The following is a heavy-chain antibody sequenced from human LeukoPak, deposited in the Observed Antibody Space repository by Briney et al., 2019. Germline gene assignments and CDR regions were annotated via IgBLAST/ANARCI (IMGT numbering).Heavy chain of an antibody. CDR1: GFTFDDYA. D-gene: IGHD6-19*01. Sequence: PGGSLRLSCAASGFTFDDYAMHWVRQAPGKGLEWVSGISWNSGSIGYADSVKGRFTISRDNAKNSLYLQMNSLRAEDTALYYCAKDRTSSGWSRFDYWGQGTLVTVSS. J-gene: IGHJ4*02. V-gene: IGHV3-9*01. CDR3: AKDRTSSGWSRFDY. CDR2: ISWNSGSI.